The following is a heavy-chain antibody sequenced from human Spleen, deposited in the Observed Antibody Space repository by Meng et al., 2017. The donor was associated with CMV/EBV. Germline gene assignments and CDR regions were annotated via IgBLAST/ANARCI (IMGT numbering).Heavy chain of an antibody. J-gene: IGHJ2*01. V-gene: IGHV4-34*01. CDR3: ARGTDYNFSSSYYGTWYFDL. D-gene: IGHD3-3*01. CDR1: GGSFSGYY. Sequence: GSLRLSCAVYGGSFSGYYWSWIRQPPGKGLEWIGEINHSGSTNYNPSLKSRVTISVDTSKNQFSLKLSSVTAADTAVYYCARGTDYNFSSSYYGTWYFDLWGRGTLVTVSS. CDR2: INHSGST.